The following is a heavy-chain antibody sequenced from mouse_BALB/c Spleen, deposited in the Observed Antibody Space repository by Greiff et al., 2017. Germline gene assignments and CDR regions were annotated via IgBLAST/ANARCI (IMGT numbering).Heavy chain of an antibody. CDR3: YYGSSFDD. V-gene: IGHV1-9*01. Sequence: VQLQQSGAELMKPGASVKISCKATGYTFSSYWIEWVKQRPGHGLEWIGEILPGSGSTNYNEKFKGKATFTADTSSNTAYMQLSSLTSEDSAVYYCYYGSSFDDWGQGTTLTVSS. D-gene: IGHD1-1*01. J-gene: IGHJ2*01. CDR1: GYTFSSYW. CDR2: ILPGSGST.